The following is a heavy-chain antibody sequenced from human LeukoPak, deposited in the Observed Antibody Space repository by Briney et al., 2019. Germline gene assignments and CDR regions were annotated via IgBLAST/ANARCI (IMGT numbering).Heavy chain of an antibody. CDR3: ATPERGYSGYDFGS. V-gene: IGHV1-2*02. Sequence: ASVKVSCKASGYTITGYYMHWVRQAPGQGLEWMGWINPNSGGTNYAQKFQGRVTMTRDTSISTAYMELSRLRSDDTAVYYAATPERGYSGYDFGSWGQGTLVTVSS. CDR1: GYTITGYY. D-gene: IGHD5-12*01. CDR2: INPNSGGT. J-gene: IGHJ4*02.